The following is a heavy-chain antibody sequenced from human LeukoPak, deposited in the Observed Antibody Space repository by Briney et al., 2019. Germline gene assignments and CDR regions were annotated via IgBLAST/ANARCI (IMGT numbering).Heavy chain of an antibody. CDR3: AKDPSRGSGSYYHDY. CDR1: GFTFSSYA. Sequence: GGSLRLSCAASGFTFSSYAMSWVRQAPGKGLEGVSAISGSGGSTYYADSVKGRFTISRDNSKNTLYLQMNSLRAEDTAVYYCAKDPSRGSGSYYHDYWGQGTLVTVSS. V-gene: IGHV3-23*01. J-gene: IGHJ4*02. D-gene: IGHD3-10*01. CDR2: ISGSGGST.